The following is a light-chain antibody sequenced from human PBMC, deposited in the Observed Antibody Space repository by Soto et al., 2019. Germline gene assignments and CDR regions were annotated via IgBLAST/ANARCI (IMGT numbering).Light chain of an antibody. CDR2: DAS. J-gene: IGKJ2*01. CDR1: QSVSSY. Sequence: EIVLTQSPATLSLSPGDRATLSCRASQSVSSYLACYQQKPCQAPRLLLYDASNRATGIPARFSGSGSGTDFTRTIISLEPEDVAVYYCHQRSNWPPYTFGQGTKLEIK. CDR3: HQRSNWPPYT. V-gene: IGKV3-11*01.